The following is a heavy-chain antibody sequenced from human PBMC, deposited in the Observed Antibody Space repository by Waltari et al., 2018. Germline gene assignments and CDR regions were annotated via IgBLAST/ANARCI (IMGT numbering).Heavy chain of an antibody. CDR2: MYRDGTT. CDR3: TKADSGWKYFQF. J-gene: IGHJ1*01. V-gene: IGHV3-53*05. CDR1: GFSVSSNY. D-gene: IGHD6-19*01. Sequence: EVQLVESGGGLIQPGGSLRLSCAVSGFSVSSNYMIWVRQAPGRGLEGVSAMYRDGTTYHADSVKGRFAISRDNSRNTLYLQMNSLRTEDTAVYYCTKADSGWKYFQFWGQGTRVTVSS.